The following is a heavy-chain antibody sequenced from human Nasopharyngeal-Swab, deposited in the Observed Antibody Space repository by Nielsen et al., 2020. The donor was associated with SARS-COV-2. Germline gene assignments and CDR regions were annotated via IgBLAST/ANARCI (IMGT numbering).Heavy chain of an antibody. CDR1: GGSISSGGYY. CDR2: IYYSGST. D-gene: IGHD2-8*01. V-gene: IGHV4-31*03. Sequence: SETLSLTCTVSGGSISSGGYYWSWIRQHPGKGLEWIGYIYYSGSTYYNPSLKSRVTISVDTSKNQSSLKLSSVTAADTAVYYCARDGTNGGDNWFDPWGQGTLVTVSS. J-gene: IGHJ5*02. CDR3: ARDGTNGGDNWFDP.